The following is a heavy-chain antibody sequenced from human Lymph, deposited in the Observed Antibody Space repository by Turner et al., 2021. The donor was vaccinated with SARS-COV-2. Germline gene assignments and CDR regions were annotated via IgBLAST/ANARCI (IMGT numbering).Heavy chain of an antibody. Sequence: QVQLVAPGGGLVQPGRSLRLSCAASGFTFSSYGMHWVRQAPGKGLEWVAVISYDGSNNYYADSVKGRFTISRDNSKNTLYLQMNSLRPEDTAVYYCAKGGFYDILTGYSNFDYWGQGTLVTVSS. D-gene: IGHD3-9*01. J-gene: IGHJ4*02. CDR1: GFTFSSYG. CDR2: ISYDGSNN. V-gene: IGHV3-30*18. CDR3: AKGGFYDILTGYSNFDY.